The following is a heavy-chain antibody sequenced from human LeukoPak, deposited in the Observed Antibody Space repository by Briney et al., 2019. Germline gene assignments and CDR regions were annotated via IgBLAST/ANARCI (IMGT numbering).Heavy chain of an antibody. D-gene: IGHD3-9*01. CDR2: INSDADKT. CDR3: AREYYGILTGYYLDV. V-gene: IGHV3-74*01. Sequence: GGSLRLSCAASGFTFTGYWMHWVRQAPGKGLVWVSRINSDADKTGYAEAVKGRSTISRDNAKKTLYLEMNSLRVEDTAVYYCAREYYGILTGYYLDVWGKGTTVTVSS. CDR1: GFTFTGYW. J-gene: IGHJ6*03.